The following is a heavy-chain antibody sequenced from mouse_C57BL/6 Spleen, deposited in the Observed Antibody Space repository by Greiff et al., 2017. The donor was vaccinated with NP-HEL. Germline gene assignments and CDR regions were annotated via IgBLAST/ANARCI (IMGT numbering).Heavy chain of an antibody. CDR3: ARSGWDGDFDD. J-gene: IGHJ2*01. CDR1: GYTFTSYW. CDR2: IHPNSGST. D-gene: IGHD4-1*01. V-gene: IGHV1-64*01. Sequence: QVQLQQSGAELVKPGASVKLSCKASGYTFTSYWMHWVKQRPGQGLEWIGMIHPNSGSTNYNEKFKSKATLTVDKSSSTAYMQLSSLTSEDSAVNYGARSGWDGDFDDWGQGTTLTVA.